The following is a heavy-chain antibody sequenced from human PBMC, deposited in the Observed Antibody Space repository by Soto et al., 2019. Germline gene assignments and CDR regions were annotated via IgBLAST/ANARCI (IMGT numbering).Heavy chain of an antibody. CDR2: IYSGGGT. V-gene: IGHV3-66*01. CDR3: VRSFFCGGGSCYSISSH. Sequence: EVQLVESGGGLVQPGGSLRLSCAASGFTVSSSDMSWVRQAPGKGLEWVSVIYSGGGTYYADSVKGRFTISRDNSKNTLYLQMNSLRDEDTAVDYCVRSFFCGGGSCYSISSHWGQGTLVTVSS. J-gene: IGHJ4*02. CDR1: GFTVSSSD. D-gene: IGHD2-15*01.